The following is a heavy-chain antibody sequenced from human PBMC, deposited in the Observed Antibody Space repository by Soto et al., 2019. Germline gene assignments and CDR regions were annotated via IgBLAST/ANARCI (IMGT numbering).Heavy chain of an antibody. CDR3: AKQRGYSSGWYGAFDI. J-gene: IGHJ3*02. Sequence: EVQLLESGGGLVPPGWSLRLSCAASGFTFTSYAMSWVRQAPGKGLEWVSLISGSGGSTYYADSVKGRFTISRDDSKNAVYLQMDSLRAEDTAVYYCAKQRGYSSGWYGAFDIWGQGTMVTVSS. CDR1: GFTFTSYA. CDR2: ISGSGGST. D-gene: IGHD6-19*01. V-gene: IGHV3-23*01.